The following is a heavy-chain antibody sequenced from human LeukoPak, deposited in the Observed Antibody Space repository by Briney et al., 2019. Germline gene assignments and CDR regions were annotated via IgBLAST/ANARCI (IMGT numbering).Heavy chain of an antibody. J-gene: IGHJ4*02. CDR1: GYSFTGYY. V-gene: IGHV1-2*02. D-gene: IGHD4-17*01. CDR2: INPDSGGT. CDR3: ARDRAGKTVTHLIDY. Sequence: ASVKVSCKASGYSFTGYYMYWVRQAPGQGLEWMGWINPDSGGTYYAQNFQGRAIMTRDTSISTGYMELSSLRSDDTAVYYCARDRAGKTVTHLIDYWGQGTLVTVSS.